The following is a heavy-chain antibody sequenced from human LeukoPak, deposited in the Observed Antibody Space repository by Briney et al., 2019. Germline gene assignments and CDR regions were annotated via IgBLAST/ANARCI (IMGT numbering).Heavy chain of an antibody. Sequence: GRSLRLSCAASGFTFSSYAMHWVRQAPGKGLEWVAVIPYDGSNKYYADSVKGRFTISRDNSKNTLYLQMNSLRAEDTAVYYCARDRFGSSWFEFNYWGQGTLVTVSS. CDR1: GFTFSSYA. J-gene: IGHJ4*02. CDR2: IPYDGSNK. V-gene: IGHV3-30*04. D-gene: IGHD6-13*01. CDR3: ARDRFGSSWFEFNY.